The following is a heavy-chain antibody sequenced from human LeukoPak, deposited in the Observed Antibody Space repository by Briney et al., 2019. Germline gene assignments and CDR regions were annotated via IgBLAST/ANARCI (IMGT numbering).Heavy chain of an antibody. CDR2: FDPEDGET. CDR3: ATDLGTGGAGSQNV. CDR1: GYTLTELS. J-gene: IGHJ6*04. Sequence: ASVKVSCKVSGYTLTELSMHWVRQAPGKGLEWMGGFDPEDGETIYAQKFQGRVTMTEDTSTDTAYMGLSSLRSEDTAVYYCATDLGTGGAGSQNVWGKGTTVTVSS. D-gene: IGHD3-10*01. V-gene: IGHV1-24*01.